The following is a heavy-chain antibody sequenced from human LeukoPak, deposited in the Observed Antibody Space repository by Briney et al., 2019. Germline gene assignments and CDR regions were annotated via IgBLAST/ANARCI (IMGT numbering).Heavy chain of an antibody. J-gene: IGHJ4*02. CDR2: ISSSGSTI. Sequence: PGGSLRLSCAASGFTFSDYYMSWIRQAPGKGLEWVSYISSSGSTIYYADSVKGRFTISRDNAKNLLYLQMNSLRAEDTAVYYCARDLRPTWTVAGYFDYWGQGTLVTVSS. CDR3: ARDLRPTWTVAGYFDY. CDR1: GFTFSDYY. V-gene: IGHV3-11*04. D-gene: IGHD6-19*01.